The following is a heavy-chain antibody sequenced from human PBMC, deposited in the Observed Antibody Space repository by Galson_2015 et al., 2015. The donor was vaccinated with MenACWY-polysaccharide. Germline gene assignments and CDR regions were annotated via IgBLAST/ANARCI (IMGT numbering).Heavy chain of an antibody. CDR1: DFTFSAHG. J-gene: IGHJ4*01. Sequence: SLRLSCAASDFTFSAHGMHWVRQAPGKGLEWVAAIWYDGGKRYYADAMEGRFAVSRDNSQSTLYLQMDSLGVEDTAMYYCARDVHYNDYLGYYFDYWGQGTLVTVSS. CDR2: IWYDGGKR. D-gene: IGHD4-11*01. V-gene: IGHV3-33*01. CDR3: ARDVHYNDYLGYYFDY.